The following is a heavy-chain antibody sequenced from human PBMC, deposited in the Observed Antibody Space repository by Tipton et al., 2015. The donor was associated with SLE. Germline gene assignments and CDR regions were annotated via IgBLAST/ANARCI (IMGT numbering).Heavy chain of an antibody. CDR1: GGSINSHY. CDR3: ARVAVSEVFDY. D-gene: IGHD6-19*01. J-gene: IGHJ4*02. CDR2: SIHSGIS. V-gene: IGHV4-34*12. Sequence: GLVKPSETVSLTCTVSGGSINSHYWSWIRQPPGKGLEWIGESIHSGISNYNPSLKSRVSISLDTSKNQFSLKLVSVTAADTAVYYCARVAVSEVFDYWSQGTLVTVSS.